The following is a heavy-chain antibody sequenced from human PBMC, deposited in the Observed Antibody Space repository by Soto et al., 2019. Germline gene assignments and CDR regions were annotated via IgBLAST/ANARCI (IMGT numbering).Heavy chain of an antibody. D-gene: IGHD2-15*01. J-gene: IGHJ3*02. V-gene: IGHV3-30-3*01. Sequence: GGSLRLSCAASGFTFSSYAMHWVRQAPGKGLEWVAVISYDGSNKYYADSAKGRFTISRDNSKNTLYLQMNSLRAEDTAVYYCARGKLVRIVVVVAANDAFDIWGQETMVTVAS. CDR3: ARGKLVRIVVVVAANDAFDI. CDR1: GFTFSSYA. CDR2: ISYDGSNK.